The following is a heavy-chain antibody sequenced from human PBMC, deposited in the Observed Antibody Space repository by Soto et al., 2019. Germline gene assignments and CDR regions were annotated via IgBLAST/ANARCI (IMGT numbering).Heavy chain of an antibody. Sequence: QVQLQESGPGLVKPSQTLSLTCTVSGGSISSGDYYWNWIRHPPGKGLEWIWSIYYSGSTYYSPSQKSRVTISEGTSKNQFSQKLSSGTAADTAYYYCVRVYPGACSSTSCSDAFDLWGRGTMVAVSS. D-gene: IGHD2-2*01. J-gene: IGHJ3*01. CDR2: IYYSGST. CDR1: GGSISSGDYY. CDR3: VRVYPGACSSTSCSDAFDL. V-gene: IGHV4-30-4*01.